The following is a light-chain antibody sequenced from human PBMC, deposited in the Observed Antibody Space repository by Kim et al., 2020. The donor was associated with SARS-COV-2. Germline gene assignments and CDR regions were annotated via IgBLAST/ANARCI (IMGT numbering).Light chain of an antibody. CDR2: GAS. CDR3: HQYNDWPPGDT. CDR1: QSVGNN. V-gene: IGKV3-15*01. Sequence: EIVMTQSPATLSVSPGERATLSCRASQSVGNNLAWYQHKPGQPPRLLIYGASTRATGVPARFSGSGSGTDFTLTVSSLQSEDFAVYYCHQYNDWPPGDTFGQGTKL. J-gene: IGKJ2*01.